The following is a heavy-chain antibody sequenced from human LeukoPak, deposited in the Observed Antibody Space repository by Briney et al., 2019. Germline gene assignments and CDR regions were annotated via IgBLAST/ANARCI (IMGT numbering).Heavy chain of an antibody. J-gene: IGHJ6*03. Sequence: SETLSLTCTVSNGSISSYYWSWIRQPPGKGLEWIGYIYDSGSTYYNPSLKSRVTISVDTSKNQFSLKLRSVTAADTAVYFCARGRVSSSTWYSTYYYYFYMDVWGKGTTVTVSS. D-gene: IGHD1-1*01. CDR3: ARGRVSSSTWYSTYYYYFYMDV. V-gene: IGHV4-59*01. CDR2: IYDSGST. CDR1: NGSISSYY.